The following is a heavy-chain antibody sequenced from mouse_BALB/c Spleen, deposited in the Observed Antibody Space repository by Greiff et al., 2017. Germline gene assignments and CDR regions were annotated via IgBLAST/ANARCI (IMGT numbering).Heavy chain of an antibody. CDR3: ARGGYDYHHWYFDV. CDR2: IWAGGST. CDR1: GFSLTSYG. Sequence: VKLMESGPGLVAPSQSLSITCTVSGFSLTSYGVHWVRQPPGKGLEWLGVIWAGGSTNYNSALMSRLSISKDNSKSQVFLKMNSLQTDDTAMYYCARGGYDYHHWYFDVWGAGTTVTVSS. V-gene: IGHV2-9*02. J-gene: IGHJ1*01. D-gene: IGHD2-4*01.